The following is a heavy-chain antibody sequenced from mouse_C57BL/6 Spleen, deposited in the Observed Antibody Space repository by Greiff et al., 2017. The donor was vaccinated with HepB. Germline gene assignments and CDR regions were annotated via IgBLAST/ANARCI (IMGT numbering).Heavy chain of an antibody. J-gene: IGHJ2*01. CDR2: IHPNSGST. V-gene: IGHV1-64*01. CDR3: ARQKDVYFDY. Sequence: QVQLQQPGAELVKPGASVKLSCKASGYTFTSYWMHWVKQRPGQGLAWIGMIHPNSGSTNYNEKFKSKATLTVDKSSSTAYMQLSSLTSEDSAVYYCARQKDVYFDYWGQGTTLTVSS. CDR1: GYTFTSYW.